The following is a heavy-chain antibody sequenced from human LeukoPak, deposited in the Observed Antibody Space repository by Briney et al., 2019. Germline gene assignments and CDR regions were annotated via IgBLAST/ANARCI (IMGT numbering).Heavy chain of an antibody. Sequence: ASVKVSCKASGYTFTSFDINWVRQASGQGLEWMGWMNPTSSNTGYVQKFQGRVTMTTNTSISTAYMELSSLRSEDTAVYYCARDGITYSSSPLDYWGQGTLVTVSS. D-gene: IGHD6-6*01. CDR1: GYTFTSFD. CDR2: MNPTSSNT. J-gene: IGHJ4*02. V-gene: IGHV1-8*01. CDR3: ARDGITYSSSPLDY.